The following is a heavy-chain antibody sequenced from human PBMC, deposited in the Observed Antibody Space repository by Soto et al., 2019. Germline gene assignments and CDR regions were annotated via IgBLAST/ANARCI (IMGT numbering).Heavy chain of an antibody. CDR3: ARDRTDSGYYTNWLDP. Sequence: ASVKVSCKASGGTFGSDAITWVRQAPGQGLEWVGRIIPIFGTTNYAQNLQGRVPISADKSTLTSYMELHSLTSDDTALYYCARDRTDSGYYTNWLDPWGQGTQVTVSS. D-gene: IGHD3-22*01. CDR2: IIPIFGTT. V-gene: IGHV1-69*06. CDR1: GGTFGSDA. J-gene: IGHJ5*02.